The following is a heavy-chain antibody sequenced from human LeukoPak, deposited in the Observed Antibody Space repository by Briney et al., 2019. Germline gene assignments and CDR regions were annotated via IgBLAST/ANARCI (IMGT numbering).Heavy chain of an antibody. J-gene: IGHJ4*02. D-gene: IGHD3-3*01. Sequence: PSETLSLTCTVSGGSISSYYWSWIRQPPGKGLEWIGYIYYSGSTNYNPSLKSRVTISVDTSKNQFSLKLSSVTAADTAVYYCATDYDFWSGYPSTLGYWGQGSLVTVSS. V-gene: IGHV4-59*08. CDR2: IYYSGST. CDR3: ATDYDFWSGYPSTLGY. CDR1: GGSISSYY.